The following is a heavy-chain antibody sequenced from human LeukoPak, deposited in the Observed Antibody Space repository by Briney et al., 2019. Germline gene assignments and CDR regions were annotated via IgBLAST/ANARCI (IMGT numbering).Heavy chain of an antibody. CDR3: ARGFTMVRGVMS. CDR1: GYSISSGYY. J-gene: IGHJ4*02. Sequence: PSETLSLTCTVSGYSISSGYYWGWIQQPPGKGLEWIGSIYHSGSTYYNPSLKSRVTISVDTSKNQFSLKLSSVTAADTAVYYCARGFTMVRGVMSWGQGTLVTVSS. CDR2: IYHSGST. D-gene: IGHD3-10*01. V-gene: IGHV4-38-2*02.